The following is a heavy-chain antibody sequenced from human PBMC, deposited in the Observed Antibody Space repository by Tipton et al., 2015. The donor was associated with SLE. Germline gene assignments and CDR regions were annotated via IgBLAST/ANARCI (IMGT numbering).Heavy chain of an antibody. V-gene: IGHV4-34*09. CDR2: IYHSGST. Sequence: TLSLTCAVYGGSFSGHYWSWIRQPPGKGLEWIGEIYHSGSTNYNPSLKSRVIISVDTSKNQFSLKLSSVTAADTAVYYCARSAVRGVIQYWGQGTLVTVSS. D-gene: IGHD3-10*01. J-gene: IGHJ4*02. CDR3: ARSAVRGVIQY. CDR1: GGSFSGHY.